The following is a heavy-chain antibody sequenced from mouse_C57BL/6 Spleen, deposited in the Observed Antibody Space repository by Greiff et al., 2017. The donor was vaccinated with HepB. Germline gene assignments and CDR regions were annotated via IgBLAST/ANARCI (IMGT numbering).Heavy chain of an antibody. Sequence: QVQLQQPGAELVMPEASVKLSCKASGYTFTSYWMHWVKQRPGQGLEWIGEIDPSDSYTNYNQKFKGKSTLTVDKSSSTAYMQLSSLTSEDSAVYYCAREGYGYDGFAYWGQGTLVTVSA. V-gene: IGHV1-69*01. D-gene: IGHD2-2*01. CDR3: AREGYGYDGFAY. CDR2: IDPSDSYT. J-gene: IGHJ3*01. CDR1: GYTFTSYW.